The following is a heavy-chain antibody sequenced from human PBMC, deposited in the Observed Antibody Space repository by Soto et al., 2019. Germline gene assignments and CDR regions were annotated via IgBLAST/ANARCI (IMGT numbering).Heavy chain of an antibody. D-gene: IGHD2-8*02. V-gene: IGHV3-15*01. CDR2: IKSKINGGTR. CDR1: GFTFNYAW. J-gene: IGHJ4*02. Sequence: GGSLRLSCAASGFTFNYAWMSWVRQAPGKGLEWVGRIKSKINGGTRDYAAPVKGRLTISRDDSKNIVHRQMDRLKTEDTAVYYCATDCHGGGINCISVGYWSGYSWGQGTRVTVSS. CDR3: ATDCHGGGINCISVGYWSGYS.